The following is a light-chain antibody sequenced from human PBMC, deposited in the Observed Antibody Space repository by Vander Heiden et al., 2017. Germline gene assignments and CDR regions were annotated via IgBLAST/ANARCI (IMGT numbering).Light chain of an antibody. CDR3: QAWDSSVV. Sequence: SYELTQPPSVSVSPGQTASITCSGDNLGDKYACWYQQKPGQSPVLVSYQDSKRPSGIPERFSGSNSGNTATLTIGGTQAMDEADYYCQAWDSSVVFGGGTKLTVL. V-gene: IGLV3-1*01. CDR1: NLGDKY. CDR2: QDS. J-gene: IGLJ2*01.